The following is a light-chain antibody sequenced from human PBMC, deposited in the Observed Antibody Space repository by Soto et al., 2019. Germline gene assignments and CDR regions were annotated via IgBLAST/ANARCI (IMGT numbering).Light chain of an antibody. CDR3: QQRSNWPPLT. J-gene: IGKJ4*01. Sequence: EIVLTQSPATLSLSPGERATLSCRASQSVSSYLAWYQQKPGQAPRLLIYDASNRATGIPARFSGSGSGTDFTRTISSLEPEVFAVYYCQQRSNWPPLTFGGGTKVEIK. CDR2: DAS. CDR1: QSVSSY. V-gene: IGKV3-11*01.